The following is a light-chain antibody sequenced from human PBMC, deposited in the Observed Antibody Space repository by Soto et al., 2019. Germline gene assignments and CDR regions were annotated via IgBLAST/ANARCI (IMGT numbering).Light chain of an antibody. J-gene: IGKJ2*01. CDR3: QQRDKWPRT. CDR1: QSVGSY. CDR2: GAS. V-gene: IGKV3-11*01. Sequence: EIVLTQSPATPSLSPGERATLSCRASQSVGSYLAWYQHKPGQAPRLLIYGASNRATDIPGRFSGRGSGTDFTLTISSQESGDSAVYYCQQRDKWPRTFGQGTKLEIK.